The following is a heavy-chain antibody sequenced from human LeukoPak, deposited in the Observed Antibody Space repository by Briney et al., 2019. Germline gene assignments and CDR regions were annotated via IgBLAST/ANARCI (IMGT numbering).Heavy chain of an antibody. V-gene: IGHV4-59*01. CDR3: AREAIVVGGYSYGGAFDI. D-gene: IGHD5-18*01. CDR1: GGSISSYY. CDR2: IYYSGST. Sequence: PSETLSLTCTVSGGSISSYYWSWIRQPPGKGLEWIGYIYYSGSTNYNPSLKSRVTISVDTSKNQFSLKLSSVTAAETAVYYCAREAIVVGGYSYGGAFDIWGRGTMVTVSS. J-gene: IGHJ3*02.